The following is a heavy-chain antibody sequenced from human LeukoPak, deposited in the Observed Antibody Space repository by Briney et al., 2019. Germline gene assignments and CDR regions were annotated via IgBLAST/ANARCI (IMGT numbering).Heavy chain of an antibody. J-gene: IGHJ4*02. Sequence: GGSLRLSCAASGFTFSSYALSWVRQAPGKGLEWVSAISGSGGSRYYADSVKGRFTISRDNSKNTLYLQMNSLRAEDTAVYYCAKDPDCSGGSCYPNYFDYWGQGTLVTVSS. D-gene: IGHD2-15*01. CDR1: GFTFSSYA. CDR3: AKDPDCSGGSCYPNYFDY. V-gene: IGHV3-23*01. CDR2: ISGSGGSR.